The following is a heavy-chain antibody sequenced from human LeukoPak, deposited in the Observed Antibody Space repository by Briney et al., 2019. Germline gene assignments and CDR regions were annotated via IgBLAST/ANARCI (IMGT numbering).Heavy chain of an antibody. J-gene: IGHJ4*02. Sequence: GGSLRLPCAASGFTFSSYAMSWVRQAPGKGLEWVSAISGSGGSTYYADSVKGRFTISRDNSKNTLYLQMNSLRAEDTAVYYCAKGYSKPVLGYFDYWGQGTLVTVSS. CDR2: ISGSGGST. D-gene: IGHD2-8*02. CDR3: AKGYSKPVLGYFDY. V-gene: IGHV3-23*01. CDR1: GFTFSSYA.